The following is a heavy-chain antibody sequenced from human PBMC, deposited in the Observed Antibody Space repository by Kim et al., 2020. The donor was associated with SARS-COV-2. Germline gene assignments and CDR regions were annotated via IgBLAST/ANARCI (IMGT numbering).Heavy chain of an antibody. Sequence: GGSLRLSCAASGFTFSSYTMNWVRQAPTKGLEWVSYISSRSSYVYYADSVKGRFTISRDNAKNSLYLQMNSLRAEDTAVYYCARLKDYYDSSGYDYWGQGTLVTVSS. D-gene: IGHD3-22*01. J-gene: IGHJ4*02. CDR1: GFTFSSYT. V-gene: IGHV3-21*01. CDR3: ARLKDYYDSSGYDY. CDR2: ISSRSSYV.